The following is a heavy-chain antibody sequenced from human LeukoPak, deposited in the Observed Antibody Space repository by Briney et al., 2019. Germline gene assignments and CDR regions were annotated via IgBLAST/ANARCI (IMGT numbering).Heavy chain of an antibody. CDR2: FHDSGNT. V-gene: IGHV4-39*01. CDR1: GGSISSSCYY. Sequence: PSETLSLTCTVSGGSISSSCYYWGWIRQPPGKGLEWIGSFHDSGNTYYGPSLKSRVTISVDTSKNQFSLRLASVAAADTAVYYCARLGCSNFDPPHYWGQGTLVTVSS. D-gene: IGHD2-2*01. CDR3: ARLGCSNFDPPHY. J-gene: IGHJ4*02.